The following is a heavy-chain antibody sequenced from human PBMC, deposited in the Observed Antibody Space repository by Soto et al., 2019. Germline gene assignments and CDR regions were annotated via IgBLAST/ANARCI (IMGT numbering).Heavy chain of an antibody. V-gene: IGHV4-59*01. J-gene: IGHJ5*02. D-gene: IGHD3-9*01. CDR1: GGSISSYY. CDR2: IYYSGST. Sequence: TSETLSLTCTVSGGSISSYYWSWIRQPPGKGLEWIGYIYYSGSTNYNPSLKSRVTISVDTSKNQFSLKLSSVTAAATAVYYCAGGVGDILPGYYNCSAPGAKGTLVTV. CDR3: AGGVGDILPGYYNCSAP.